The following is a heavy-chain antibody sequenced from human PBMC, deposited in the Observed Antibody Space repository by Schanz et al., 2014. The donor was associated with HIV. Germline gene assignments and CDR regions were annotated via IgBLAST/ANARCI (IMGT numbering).Heavy chain of an antibody. CDR1: GFTFSSFA. J-gene: IGHJ4*02. V-gene: IGHV3-48*04. CDR3: ARVATSGFFDDY. Sequence: VQLVESGGGVVQPGRSLRLSCAASGFTFSSFAMHWVRQAPGKGLEWVSYISGSGNTIYYADSVKGRFTISRDNAKNSLYLQMSSLRAEDTAVYYCARVATSGFFDDYWGQGTLVTVSS. CDR2: ISGSGNTI. D-gene: IGHD1-1*01.